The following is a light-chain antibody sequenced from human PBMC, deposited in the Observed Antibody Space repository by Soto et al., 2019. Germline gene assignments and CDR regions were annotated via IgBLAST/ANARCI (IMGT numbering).Light chain of an antibody. Sequence: EIVLTQSPGTLSLSPGERATLSCRASQSVSSSYLAWYQQKPGQAPRPLIYGASSRATGIPDRFSGSGSGTDFTLTISSLGHEDVAVYYCLQYGSSPYTCGQGTKLEIQ. CDR2: GAS. V-gene: IGKV3-20*01. CDR3: LQYGSSPYT. CDR1: QSVSSSY. J-gene: IGKJ2*01.